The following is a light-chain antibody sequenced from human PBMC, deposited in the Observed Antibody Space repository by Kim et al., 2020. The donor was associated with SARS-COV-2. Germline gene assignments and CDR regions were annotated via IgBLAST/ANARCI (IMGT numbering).Light chain of an antibody. CDR1: SGSIASNY. J-gene: IGLJ3*02. V-gene: IGLV6-57*02. CDR3: QSYDSSNQGV. CDR2: EDN. Sequence: KTVTISCTGSSGSIASNYVQWYQQRPGSAPTTVIYEDNQRPSGVPDRFSGSIDSSSNSASLTISGLKTEDDADYYCQSYDSSNQGVFGGGTQLTVL.